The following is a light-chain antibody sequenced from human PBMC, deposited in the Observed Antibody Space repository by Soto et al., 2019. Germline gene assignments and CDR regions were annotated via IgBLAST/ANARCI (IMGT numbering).Light chain of an antibody. CDR1: QGISSY. CDR3: QQYYSYPGLT. Sequence: AIRMTQSPSSLSASTGDRVTITCRASQGISSYLAWYQQKPGKAPKLLIYAASTLQSGVPSRFSGSGSGTDFTLTISCLQSEDFATSYCQQYYSYPGLTFGGGTKVEIK. CDR2: AAS. J-gene: IGKJ4*01. V-gene: IGKV1-8*01.